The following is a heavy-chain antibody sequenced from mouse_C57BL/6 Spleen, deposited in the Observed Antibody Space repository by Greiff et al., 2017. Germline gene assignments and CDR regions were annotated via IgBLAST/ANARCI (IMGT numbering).Heavy chain of an antibody. CDR1: GYTFTSYW. D-gene: IGHD2-4*01. CDR2: IDPSGSYT. CDR3: ARSDYDPPRFAY. V-gene: IGHV1-50*01. J-gene: IGHJ3*01. Sequence: QVQLQQPGAELVKPGASVKLSCKASGYTFTSYWMQWVKQRPGQGLEWIGGIDPSGSYTNYNQKFTGKATLTVDTSSSTAYIQLSSLTSEVSAVYYCARSDYDPPRFAYWGQGTLVTVSA.